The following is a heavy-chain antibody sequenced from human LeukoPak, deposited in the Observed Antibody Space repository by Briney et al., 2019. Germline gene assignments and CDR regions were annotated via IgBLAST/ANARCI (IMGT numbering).Heavy chain of an antibody. Sequence: PGGSLRLSCAASGFTFSSYAMSWVRQAPGKGLEWVSAISGSGGSTYYADSVKGRFTISRDNPKNTLYLQMNSLRAEDTAVYYCAKDLNPVGEGRFDYWGQGTLVTVSS. D-gene: IGHD2-2*01. CDR3: AKDLNPVGEGRFDY. CDR2: ISGSGGST. CDR1: GFTFSSYA. J-gene: IGHJ4*02. V-gene: IGHV3-23*01.